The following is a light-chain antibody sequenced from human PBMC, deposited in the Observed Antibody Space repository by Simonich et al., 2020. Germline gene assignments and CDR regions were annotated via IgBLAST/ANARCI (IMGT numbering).Light chain of an antibody. CDR2: KDS. CDR3: QSADSSGTYVV. V-gene: IGLV3-25*03. CDR1: AFPKQY. J-gene: IGLJ2*01. Sequence: SYELTQPPSVSVSPGQTARITCSGDAFPKQYAYWYPQKPGQAPVLVLYKDSKRPSGIPERFSGSSSGKTVTLTISGVQAEDEADYYCQSADSSGTYVVFGGGTKLTVL.